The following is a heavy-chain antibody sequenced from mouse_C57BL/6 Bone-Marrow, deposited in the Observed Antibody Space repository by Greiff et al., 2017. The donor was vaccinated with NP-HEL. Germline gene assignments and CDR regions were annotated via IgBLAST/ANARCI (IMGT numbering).Heavy chain of an antibody. Sequence: QVQLQQSGPELVKPGASVKISCKASGYAFSSSWMNWVKQRPGKGLEWIGRIYPGDGDTNYNGKFKGKATLTADKSSSTAYMQLSSLTSEDSAVYFCAIMITSLYYYAMDYWGQGTSVTVSS. CDR3: AIMITSLYYYAMDY. CDR2: IYPGDGDT. CDR1: GYAFSSSW. J-gene: IGHJ4*01. D-gene: IGHD2-4*01. V-gene: IGHV1-82*01.